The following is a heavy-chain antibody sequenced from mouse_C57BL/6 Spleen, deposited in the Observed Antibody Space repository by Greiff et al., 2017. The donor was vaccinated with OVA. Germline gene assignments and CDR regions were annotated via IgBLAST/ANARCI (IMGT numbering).Heavy chain of an antibody. J-gene: IGHJ1*03. D-gene: IGHD1-1*01. V-gene: IGHV1-26*01. Sequence: EVQLQQSGPELVKPGASVKISCKASGYTFTDYYMNWVKQSHGKSLEWIGDINPNNGGTSYNQKFKSKATLTVDKSSSTAYMELRSLTSEDSAVYYCASLGSSGYFDVWGTGTTVTVSS. CDR3: ASLGSSGYFDV. CDR2: INPNNGGT. CDR1: GYTFTDYY.